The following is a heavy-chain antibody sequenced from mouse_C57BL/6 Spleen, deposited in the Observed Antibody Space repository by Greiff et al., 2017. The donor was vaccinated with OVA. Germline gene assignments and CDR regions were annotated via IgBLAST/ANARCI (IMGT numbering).Heavy chain of an antibody. CDR1: GYTFTSYG. V-gene: IGHV1-81*01. CDR2: IYPRSGNT. Sequence: QVQLQQSGAELARPGASVKLSCKASGYTFTSYGISWVKQRTGQGLEWIGEIYPRSGNTYYNEKFKGKATLTADKSSSTAYMELRSLTSEDSAVYFCARRDYDYDGGIMDYWGQGTSVTVSS. J-gene: IGHJ4*01. D-gene: IGHD2-4*01. CDR3: ARRDYDYDGGIMDY.